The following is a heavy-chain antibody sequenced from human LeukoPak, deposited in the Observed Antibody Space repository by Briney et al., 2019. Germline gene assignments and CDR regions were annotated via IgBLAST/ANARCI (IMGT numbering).Heavy chain of an antibody. CDR3: ARKTYYGTSEDY. CDR2: IYYSGST. Sequence: SETLSLTCTVSGGSISSSSYYWGWIRQPPGKGLEWIGSIYYSGSTYYNPSLKSRVTISVDTSKNQFTLKQSSVNAADTAVYYCARKTYYGTSEDYWGQGTLVTVSS. D-gene: IGHD3-3*01. V-gene: IGHV4-39*06. CDR1: GGSISSSSYY. J-gene: IGHJ4*02.